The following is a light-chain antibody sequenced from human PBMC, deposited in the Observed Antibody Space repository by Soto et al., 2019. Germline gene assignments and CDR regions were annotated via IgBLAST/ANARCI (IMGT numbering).Light chain of an antibody. Sequence: QMTQSPSSLSASVGEKIIITCRASRDVGSDVSWYQQKPGQAPKLLIYAASNLYTGVPSRFSGSRSGTEFTLTISSLQPEDFASYYCLQDHGDSWTFGQ. CDR3: LQDHGDSWT. CDR2: AAS. V-gene: IGKV1-6*01. CDR1: RDVGSD. J-gene: IGKJ1*01.